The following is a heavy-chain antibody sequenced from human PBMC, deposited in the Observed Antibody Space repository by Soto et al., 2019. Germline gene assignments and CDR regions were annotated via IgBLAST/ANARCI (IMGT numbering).Heavy chain of an antibody. CDR1: GYSVTSSDYY. J-gene: IGHJ6*02. CDR3: APLSVSLSGPYGIHV. V-gene: IGHV4-39*01. CDR2: MFYSGLT. Sequence: LSLTCSVSGYSVTSSDYYWAWIRQPPGKGLEWIGSMFYSGLTYYNPSLKSRVTLSVDTSKNQVSVRLNSVTAADTAVYYCAPLSVSLSGPYGIHVWGQGTTVTVSS. D-gene: IGHD2-15*01.